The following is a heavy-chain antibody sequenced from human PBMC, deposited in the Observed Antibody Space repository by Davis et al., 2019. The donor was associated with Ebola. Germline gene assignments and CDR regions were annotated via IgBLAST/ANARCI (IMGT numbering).Heavy chain of an antibody. Sequence: SETLSLTCTVSGGSISSYYWSWIRQPPGKGLEWIGYIYYSGSTNYNPSHKSRVTISVDTSKNQFSLKLSSVTAADTAVYYCARGLFDDYGDYVPFDYWGQGTLVTVSS. CDR1: GGSISSYY. D-gene: IGHD4-17*01. CDR2: IYYSGST. V-gene: IGHV4-59*01. CDR3: ARGLFDDYGDYVPFDY. J-gene: IGHJ4*02.